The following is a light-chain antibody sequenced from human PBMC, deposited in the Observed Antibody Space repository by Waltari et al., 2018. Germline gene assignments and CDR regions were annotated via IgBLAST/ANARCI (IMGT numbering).Light chain of an antibody. J-gene: IGKJ4*01. CDR3: QQSYITPLT. CDR1: QSISRY. Sequence: DIQMTQSPSSLSASLGDRVTITCRASQSISRYLNWFQQKPRKAPNLLIYTASSLETGVPSRFSGSGSGTDFTLTITSLQPEDFATYYCQQSYITPLTFGGGTKVEI. V-gene: IGKV1-39*01. CDR2: TAS.